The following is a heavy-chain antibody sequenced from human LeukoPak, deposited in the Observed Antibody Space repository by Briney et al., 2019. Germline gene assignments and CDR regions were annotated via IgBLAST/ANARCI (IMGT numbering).Heavy chain of an antibody. D-gene: IGHD3-16*01. CDR3: TTGPSYGYEW. CDR2: IKTDGRTT. V-gene: IGHV3-74*01. J-gene: IGHJ1*01. CDR1: GMTFSDHW. Sequence: GGSLRLSCAASGMTFSDHWMHWVRQVPGKGLAWVSLIKTDGRTTIYADSVKGRFTISRDNGKSTLYLQMNSLRAEDTAIYYCTTGPSYGYEWWGQGTVVTVSS.